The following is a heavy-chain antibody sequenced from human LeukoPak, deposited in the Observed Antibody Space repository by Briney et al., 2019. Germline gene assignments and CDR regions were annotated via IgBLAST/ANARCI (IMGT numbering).Heavy chain of an antibody. J-gene: IGHJ3*02. V-gene: IGHV3-20*04. CDR1: GFIFDDYG. CDR2: INWNGAST. Sequence: PGGSLRLSCAASGFIFDDYGMAWVRHAPGKGLEWVSGINWNGASTGYADSVKGRFTIFRDNSENTLSLQMNSLRAEDTAVYYCASLTMVRGVITNDAFDIWGQGTMVTVSS. D-gene: IGHD3-10*01. CDR3: ASLTMVRGVITNDAFDI.